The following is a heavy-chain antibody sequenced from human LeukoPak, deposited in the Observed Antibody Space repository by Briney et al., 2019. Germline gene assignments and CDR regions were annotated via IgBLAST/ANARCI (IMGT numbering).Heavy chain of an antibody. CDR1: GGSISSNNR. CDR2: IYHDGST. J-gene: IGHJ4*02. V-gene: IGHV4-4*02. Sequence: SETLSLTCAVSGGSISSNNRWIWVRQSPEKGLEWIGEIYHDGSTNYNPSLKSRVTISMDKSKNQLSLKLDFVTAADTAVYYCASPILGITMVRGLRDYWGQGTLVTVSS. CDR3: ASPILGITMVRGLRDY. D-gene: IGHD3-10*01.